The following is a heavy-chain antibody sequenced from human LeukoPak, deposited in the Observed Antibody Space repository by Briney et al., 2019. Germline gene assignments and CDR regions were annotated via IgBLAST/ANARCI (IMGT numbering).Heavy chain of an antibody. Sequence: SETLSLTCTVSGGSISSGSYYWSWIRQPAGRVLEWIGRIYTSGSTNYNPSLKSRVTISVDTSKNQFSLKLSSVTAADTSVYYCARASTFYCSSTSCYTHNFDYWGQGTLVTVSS. V-gene: IGHV4-61*02. D-gene: IGHD2-2*02. J-gene: IGHJ4*02. CDR2: IYTSGST. CDR3: ARASTFYCSSTSCYTHNFDY. CDR1: GGSISSGSYY.